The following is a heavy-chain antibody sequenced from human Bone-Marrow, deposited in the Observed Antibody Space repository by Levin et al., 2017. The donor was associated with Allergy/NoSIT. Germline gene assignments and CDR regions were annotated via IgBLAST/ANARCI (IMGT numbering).Heavy chain of an antibody. D-gene: IGHD3-16*02. Sequence: GESLKISCAASGFTFSGYSMNWVRQAPGKGLEWVSSISASSTYIYYVEAVKGRFTISRDNGRNSLFLQMNSLRAEDTAVYYCARDFDWGTYRPFDYWGQGNLVTVSS. CDR3: ARDFDWGTYRPFDY. CDR1: GFTFSGYS. CDR2: ISASSTYI. J-gene: IGHJ4*02. V-gene: IGHV3-21*01.